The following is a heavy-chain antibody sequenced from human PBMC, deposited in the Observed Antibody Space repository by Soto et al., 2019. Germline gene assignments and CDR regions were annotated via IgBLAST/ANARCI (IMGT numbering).Heavy chain of an antibody. CDR3: ARDGGAY. CDR1: GFTCSSYA. D-gene: IGHD3-16*01. V-gene: IGHV3-30-3*01. CDR2: MSYDGSNK. Sequence: QVQLVESGGGVVQPGRALRLSCAASGFTCSSYAMHWVRRAPGKGLVWMAVMSYDGSNKYYADSVKGRFPISRDNSKNKLYLQMNSLRPEDTALYYCARDGGAYWGQGTLVIVCS. J-gene: IGHJ4*02.